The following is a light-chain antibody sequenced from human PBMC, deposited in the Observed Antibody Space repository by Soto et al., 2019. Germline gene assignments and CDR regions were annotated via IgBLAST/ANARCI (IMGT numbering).Light chain of an antibody. CDR2: EVT. V-gene: IGLV2-14*01. CDR1: SSDVGGYNY. CDR3: SSYTSSRTLV. Sequence: QSALTQPASVSGSPGQSITISCTGTSSDVGGYNYVSWYQQHPGKVPKLIIYEVTNRPSGVSNRFSGSKSGNSASLTISGLQAEDEADHYCSSYTSSRTLVFGTGTKVTV. J-gene: IGLJ1*01.